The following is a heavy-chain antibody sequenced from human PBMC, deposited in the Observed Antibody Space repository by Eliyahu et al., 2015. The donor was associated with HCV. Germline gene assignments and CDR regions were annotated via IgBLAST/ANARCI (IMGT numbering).Heavy chain of an antibody. Sequence: EVQLVESGGGLVKPGGSLRLSCAASGFPFSNAWMSWVRQAPGKGLEWVGRIKSKTDGGTTDYAAPVKGRFTISRDDSKNTLYLQMNSLKTEDTAVYYCTTGYITMVRGVIIDWGQGTLVTVSS. V-gene: IGHV3-15*01. CDR3: TTGYITMVRGVIID. CDR2: IKSKTDGGTT. CDR1: GFPFSNAW. D-gene: IGHD3-10*01. J-gene: IGHJ4*02.